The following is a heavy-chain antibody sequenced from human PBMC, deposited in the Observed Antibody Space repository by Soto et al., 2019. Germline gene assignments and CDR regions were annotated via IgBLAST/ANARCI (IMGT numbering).Heavy chain of an antibody. D-gene: IGHD3-22*01. CDR3: GTRRITMIAVVFDAFAS. CDR2: IYHSGNT. Sequence: QVQLQESGPGLVKPSGTLSLTCAVSGGSISSSYWWSWVRQPPGKGLEWIGEIYHSGNTNYNPSLKSRVTISVAKSKNQFSLNLSSVTAADTSVYYWGTRRITMIAVVFDAFASWGQGTMFTVSS. CDR1: GGSISSSYW. V-gene: IGHV4-4*02. J-gene: IGHJ3*02.